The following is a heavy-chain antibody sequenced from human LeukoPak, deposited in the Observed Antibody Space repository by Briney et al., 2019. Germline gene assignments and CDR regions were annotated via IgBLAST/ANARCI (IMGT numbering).Heavy chain of an antibody. D-gene: IGHD2/OR15-2a*01. CDR3: AAIEAVRFHY. CDR1: GFTFSSHW. V-gene: IGHV3-7*01. Sequence: GGSLRLSCVDSGFTFSSHWMSWVRQAPGKGLEWVANIKQDGNEKYYADSVKGRFTISRDNAKNSVYLQMNSLRAEDTALYYCAAIEAVRFHYWGQGTLVTVSS. J-gene: IGHJ4*02. CDR2: IKQDGNEK.